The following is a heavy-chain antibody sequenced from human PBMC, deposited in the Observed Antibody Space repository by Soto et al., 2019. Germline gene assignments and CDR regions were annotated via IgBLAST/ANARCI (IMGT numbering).Heavy chain of an antibody. CDR1: GYTLTHYY. Sequence: QVQLVQSGAEVKKPGASVKVSCKASGYTLTHYYMHWVRQAPGQGPEWVGVFNPSTLVTSYAQKFQGRVTMTRDTSTSTVYMELNSLISEDTAVYYCARNGQTYDYYFFDNWGQGTLVTVSS. CDR3: ARNGQTYDYYFFDN. CDR2: FNPSTLVT. J-gene: IGHJ4*02. V-gene: IGHV1-46*01. D-gene: IGHD5-12*01.